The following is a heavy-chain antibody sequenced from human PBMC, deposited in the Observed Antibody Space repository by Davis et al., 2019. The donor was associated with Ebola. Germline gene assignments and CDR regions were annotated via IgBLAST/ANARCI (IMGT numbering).Heavy chain of an antibody. CDR2: MYRGGST. CDR3: ARDGSNYDMLTGLLDAFDI. D-gene: IGHD3-9*01. CDR1: GFTVSSHY. V-gene: IGHV3-53*01. Sequence: PGGSLRLSCAASGFTVSSHYMSWVRQAPGKGLDWVSVMYRGGSTDYAESVKGRFTISRDNSKNTVDLQMNSLRAEDTAVYYCARDGSNYDMLTGLLDAFDIWGQGTLVTVSS. J-gene: IGHJ3*02.